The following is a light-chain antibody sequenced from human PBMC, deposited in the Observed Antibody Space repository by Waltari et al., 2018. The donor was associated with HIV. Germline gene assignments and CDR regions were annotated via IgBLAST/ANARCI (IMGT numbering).Light chain of an antibody. Sequence: QSALTQPRSVSGSPGQSITISCTGTGRDVGGYNYFFWHQQRPGGIPILRSYSVNERPSVVPARFSRSKSGNTASLTVSGLQPEDEADYYCSSFAGASTYVFGTGTAVTVL. V-gene: IGLV2-11*01. J-gene: IGLJ1*01. CDR3: SSFAGASTYV. CDR1: GRDVGGYNY. CDR2: SVN.